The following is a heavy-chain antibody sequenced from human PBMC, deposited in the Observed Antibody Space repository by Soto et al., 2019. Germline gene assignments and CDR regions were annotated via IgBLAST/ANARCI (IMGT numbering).Heavy chain of an antibody. CDR3: AKDPSPGWGIFFWGGFAP. Sequence: EVQLVESGGGLVQPGRSLRLSCAASGFTFDDYAMHWVRQAPGKGLEWVSGISWNSGSIGYADSVKGRFTISRDNAKNSLYLKMNSLGVEDTALYYGAKDPSPGWGIFFWGGFAPWGKGTLVTVSS. V-gene: IGHV3-9*01. J-gene: IGHJ5*02. CDR1: GFTFDDYA. CDR2: ISWNSGSI. D-gene: IGHD3-16*01.